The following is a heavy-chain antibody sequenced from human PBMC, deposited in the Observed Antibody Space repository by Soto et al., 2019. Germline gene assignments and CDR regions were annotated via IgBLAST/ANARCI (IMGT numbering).Heavy chain of an antibody. CDR1: GFTFSSYA. V-gene: IGHV3-64D*08. J-gene: IGHJ6*02. Sequence: GGSLRLSCSASGFTFSSYAMHWVRQAPGKGLEYVSAISSNGGSTYYADSVKGRFTIPRDNSKNTLYLQMSSLRAEDTAVYYCVKDRLGSWYVTFRYYYGMDVWGQGTTVTVSS. D-gene: IGHD6-19*01. CDR3: VKDRLGSWYVTFRYYYGMDV. CDR2: ISSNGGST.